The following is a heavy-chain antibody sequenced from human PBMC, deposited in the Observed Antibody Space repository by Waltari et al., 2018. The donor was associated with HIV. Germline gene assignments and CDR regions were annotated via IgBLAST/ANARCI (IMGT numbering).Heavy chain of an antibody. CDR3: ARQWLALYFDY. J-gene: IGHJ4*02. V-gene: IGHV4-39*07. CDR1: GGSISSRDYY. Sequence: QLQVQESGPGLVKPSETLSLTCTVSGGSISSRDYYWGWIRQPPGKGLEWIGIIFYSGNTSSNPSLKSRVTISVDTSKSQFSLNLSSVTAADTAVYYCARQWLALYFDYWGQGTLVTVSS. CDR2: IFYSGNT. D-gene: IGHD6-19*01.